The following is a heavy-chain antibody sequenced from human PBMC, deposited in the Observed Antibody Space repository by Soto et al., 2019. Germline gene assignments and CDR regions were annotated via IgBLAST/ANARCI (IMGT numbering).Heavy chain of an antibody. CDR1: GFTFSSYS. D-gene: IGHD4-17*01. V-gene: IGHV3-21*01. CDR2: ISSSSSYI. J-gene: IGHJ6*02. Sequence: GSLRLSCAASGFTFSSYSMNWVRQAPGKGLEWVSSISSSSSYIYYADSVKGRFTISRDNAKNSLYLQMNSLRAEDTAVYYCARDPSTVTTYYYYYGMDVWGQGTTVTVSS. CDR3: ARDPSTVTTYYYYYGMDV.